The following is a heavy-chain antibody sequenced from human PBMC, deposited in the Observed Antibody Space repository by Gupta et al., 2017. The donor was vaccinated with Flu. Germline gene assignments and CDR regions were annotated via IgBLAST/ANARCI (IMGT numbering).Heavy chain of an antibody. CDR2: ISGSGGST. Sequence: EVQLLESGGGLVQPGGSLRLSCAASGFTFSSYAMSWVRQAPGKGLEWVSAISGSGGSTYYADSVKGRFTISRDNAKNTLYLQMKSLRAEDTAVYYCAKDSGGSGYWFDIGGQGTMVTVSS. CDR3: AKDSGGSGYWFDI. J-gene: IGHJ3*02. CDR1: GFTFSSYA. D-gene: IGHD3-22*01. V-gene: IGHV3-23*01.